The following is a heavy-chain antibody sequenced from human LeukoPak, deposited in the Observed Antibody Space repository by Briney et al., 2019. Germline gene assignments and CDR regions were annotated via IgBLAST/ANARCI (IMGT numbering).Heavy chain of an antibody. Sequence: SETLSLTCTVSGGSISSSSYYWGWIRQPPGTGLEWIGSIYYSGSTYYNPSLKSRVTISVDTSKNQFSLKLSSVTAADTVVYYCARAADFWSGYNNWFDPWGQGTLVTVSS. CDR2: IYYSGST. D-gene: IGHD3-3*01. J-gene: IGHJ5*02. CDR3: ARAADFWSGYNNWFDP. CDR1: GGSISSSSYY. V-gene: IGHV4-39*07.